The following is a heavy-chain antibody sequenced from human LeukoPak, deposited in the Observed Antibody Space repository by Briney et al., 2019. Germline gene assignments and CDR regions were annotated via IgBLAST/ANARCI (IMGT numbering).Heavy chain of an antibody. V-gene: IGHV3-33*01. J-gene: IGHJ4*02. Sequence: PGGSPKLSCAGSGFTFGGYGMHWFRPTPGKGLEWVAVIAYDGSRAFYADSVKGRFTISRDNSKNTMSVQMDDLRAEDTAVYYCTRYNNDHFDYWGEGTLGTVSS. CDR1: GFTFGGYG. CDR2: IAYDGSRA. CDR3: TRYNNDHFDY. D-gene: IGHD1-14*01.